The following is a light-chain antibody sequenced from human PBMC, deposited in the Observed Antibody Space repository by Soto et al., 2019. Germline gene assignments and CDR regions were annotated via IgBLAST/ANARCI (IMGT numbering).Light chain of an antibody. CDR1: SSNIGAGYD. CDR3: QSYDTSGVI. V-gene: IGLV1-40*01. J-gene: IGLJ2*01. Sequence: QSVLTQPPSVSGAPGQRVIISCTGSSSNIGAGYDVHWYQQLPGAAPKLLIYGNFYRTSGVPDRFSGSKSGTSASLAITGLQAEDEADYYGQSYDTSGVIFGGGTKLTVL. CDR2: GNF.